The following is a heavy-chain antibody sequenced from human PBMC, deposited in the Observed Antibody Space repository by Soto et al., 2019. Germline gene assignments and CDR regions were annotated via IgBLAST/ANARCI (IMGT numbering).Heavy chain of an antibody. V-gene: IGHV4-34*01. CDR3: ARGIRGVIIQGAFDI. CDR2: INHSGST. Sequence: LSLTCAVYGGSFSGYYWSWIRQPPGKGLEWIGEINHSGSTNYNPSLKSRVTISVDTSKNQFSLKLSSVTAADTAVYYCARGIRGVIIQGAFDIWGQGTMVTVSS. J-gene: IGHJ3*02. D-gene: IGHD3-10*01. CDR1: GGSFSGYY.